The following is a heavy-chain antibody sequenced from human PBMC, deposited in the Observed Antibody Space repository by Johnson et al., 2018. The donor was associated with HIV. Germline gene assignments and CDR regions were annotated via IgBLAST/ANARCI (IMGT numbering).Heavy chain of an antibody. V-gene: IGHV3-66*01. Sequence: VQLVESGGGVVQPGRSLRLSCAASGLTVSGNYMTWLRLAPGGGLEWVSVLFSGGTTYYADSVNGRFTISRDNARNTLYLQMNSLRAEDTAVYYCTTGPMGAVDIWGQGTMVTVSS. CDR3: TTGPMGAVDI. D-gene: IGHD3-16*01. CDR2: LFSGGTT. CDR1: GLTVSGNY. J-gene: IGHJ3*02.